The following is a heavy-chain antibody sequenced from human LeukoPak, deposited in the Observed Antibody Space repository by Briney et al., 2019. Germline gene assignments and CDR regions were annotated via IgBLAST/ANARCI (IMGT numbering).Heavy chain of an antibody. CDR3: AKDRPYFDY. J-gene: IGHJ4*02. CDR1: GFSLSNFG. Sequence: PGGSLRLSCAASGFSLSNFGIHWVRQAPARGLEWMAFIHSDGNMKNYADSVKGRFSIFRDTSTNTVYLQMNGLGAEDTAVYYCAKDRPYFDYWGQGNLVTVSS. V-gene: IGHV3-30*02. CDR2: IHSDGNMK.